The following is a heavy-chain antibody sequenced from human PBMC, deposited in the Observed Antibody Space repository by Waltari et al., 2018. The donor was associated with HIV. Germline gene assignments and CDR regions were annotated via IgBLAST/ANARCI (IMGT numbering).Heavy chain of an antibody. D-gene: IGHD3-22*01. J-gene: IGHJ6*02. Sequence: EVQLVESGGGLVQPGGSLRLSCAASGFTFSSYWMSRVRQAPGKGLEWVANIKQDGSEKYYVDSVKGRFTISRDNAKNSLYLQMNSLRAEDTAVYYCARDQSPIVVASYYYYGMDVWGQGTTVTVSS. CDR2: IKQDGSEK. CDR3: ARDQSPIVVASYYYYGMDV. CDR1: GFTFSSYW. V-gene: IGHV3-7*04.